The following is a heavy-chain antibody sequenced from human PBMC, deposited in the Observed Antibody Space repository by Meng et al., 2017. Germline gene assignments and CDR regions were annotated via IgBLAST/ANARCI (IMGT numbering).Heavy chain of an antibody. CDR2: ISGDGSIT. D-gene: IGHD1-1*01. Sequence: VLLVGSGGGFVQRGGSLRLSCAASGFTFNNDWMHWVRQVPGKGLVWVSRISGDGSITNYAESVKGRFTISRDNAKNTLYLQMNSLRPEDTAVYYCLDEAPRSDYWGQGSLVTVSS. CDR1: GFTFNNDW. V-gene: IGHV3-74*01. J-gene: IGHJ4*02. CDR3: LDEAPRSDY.